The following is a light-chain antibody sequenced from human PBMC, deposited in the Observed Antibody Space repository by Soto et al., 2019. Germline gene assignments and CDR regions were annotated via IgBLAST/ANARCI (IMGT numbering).Light chain of an antibody. V-gene: IGKV3-11*01. CDR2: DAS. Sequence: EIVLTQSPATLSLSPGERATLSCRASQSVSSYLAWYQQKPGQAPRLLIYDASNRATGIPARFSGSGSGTDFTLTISSLEPEDVAVYYGQQRSNWPITFGQGTRLEIK. CDR1: QSVSSY. CDR3: QQRSNWPIT. J-gene: IGKJ5*01.